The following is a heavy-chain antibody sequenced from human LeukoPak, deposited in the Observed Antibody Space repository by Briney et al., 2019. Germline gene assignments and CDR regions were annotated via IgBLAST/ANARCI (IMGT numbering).Heavy chain of an antibody. Sequence: SGESLKISCKGSGYSFINYWIGWVRQMPGKGPEWVGIIYPGDSDTRYSPSFQGQVTISADNSISTAYLQWSSLKASDTAMYYCARQLRLWQNWSDPWGQGTLVTVSS. J-gene: IGHJ5*02. V-gene: IGHV5-51*01. CDR3: ARQLRLWQNWSDP. CDR1: GYSFINYW. CDR2: IYPGDSDT. D-gene: IGHD5-18*01.